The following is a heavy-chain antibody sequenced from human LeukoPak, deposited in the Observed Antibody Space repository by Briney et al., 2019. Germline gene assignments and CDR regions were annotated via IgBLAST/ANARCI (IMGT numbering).Heavy chain of an antibody. Sequence: SETLSLTCTVSGDSISSSSYYWDWIRQPPGKGLEWIASISYSGSTYYNPSLKSRVTMSVDTSKNQFSLKLSSVTAADTAVYYCARERIAAEAFDYWGQGTLVTVSS. J-gene: IGHJ4*02. V-gene: IGHV4-39*07. CDR3: ARERIAAEAFDY. CDR1: GDSISSSSYY. D-gene: IGHD6-13*01. CDR2: ISYSGST.